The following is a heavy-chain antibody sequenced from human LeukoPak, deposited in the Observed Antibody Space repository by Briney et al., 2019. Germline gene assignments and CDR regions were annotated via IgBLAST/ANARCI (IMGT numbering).Heavy chain of an antibody. J-gene: IGHJ4*02. CDR1: GGTFSSSA. CDR2: IIPFFGTS. Sequence: SVTVSCKASGGTFSSSAFGWVRQAPGQGLEWMGGIIPFFGTSTYAQKLQGRVTITTDESTNTAYMELSSLRSEDTAIYYFARVGGYYDSSGCLDYWGQGTLVTVSS. D-gene: IGHD3-22*01. V-gene: IGHV1-69*05. CDR3: ARVGGYYDSSGCLDY.